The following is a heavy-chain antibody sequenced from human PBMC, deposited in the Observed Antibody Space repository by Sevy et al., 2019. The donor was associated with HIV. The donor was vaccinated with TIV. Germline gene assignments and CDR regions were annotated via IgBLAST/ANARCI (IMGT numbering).Heavy chain of an antibody. CDR2: IWVDGGNK. D-gene: IGHD3-10*01. Sequence: GGSLRLSCAASGFTFSSYGMHWVRQAPGKGLEWVAVIWVDGGNKYYADSVNGGFTISRDNSKNTMYLQMNSLRAEETAVHHCATVANCFGSGSRPFLDYWGQGTLVTVSS. V-gene: IGHV3-33*01. CDR3: ATVANCFGSGSRPFLDY. CDR1: GFTFSSYG. J-gene: IGHJ4*02.